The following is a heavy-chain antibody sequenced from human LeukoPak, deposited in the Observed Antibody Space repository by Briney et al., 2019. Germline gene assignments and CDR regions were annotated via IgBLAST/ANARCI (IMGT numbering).Heavy chain of an antibody. CDR1: GGSFSGCY. J-gene: IGHJ5*02. CDR2: ITHCEST. CDR3: ARGPGGYSSGWYNNWFDL. D-gene: IGHD6-19*01. V-gene: IGHV4-34*01. Sequence: SETLSLTCAVYGGSFSGCYWSWIRNPQGKGREWVGEITHCESTNYNPYLKSRVTISVDTPKNQLSLKLSAVTAADTAVYFCARGPGGYSSGWYNNWFDLWGEGTLVTVSS.